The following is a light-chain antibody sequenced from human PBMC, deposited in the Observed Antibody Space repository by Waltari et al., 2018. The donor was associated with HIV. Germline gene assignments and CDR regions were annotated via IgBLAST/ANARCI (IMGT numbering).Light chain of an antibody. CDR3: CSYAGSYTYV. Sequence: QSALTQPRSVSGSPGQSVTISCTGTSSDVGGYNYVSWYQQHPGKAPKVRIYDVSKRPSGGPDRFSGAKSGNTASLTISGLQAEDEADYYCCSYAGSYTYVFGTGTKVTVL. CDR2: DVS. V-gene: IGLV2-11*01. CDR1: SSDVGGYNY. J-gene: IGLJ1*01.